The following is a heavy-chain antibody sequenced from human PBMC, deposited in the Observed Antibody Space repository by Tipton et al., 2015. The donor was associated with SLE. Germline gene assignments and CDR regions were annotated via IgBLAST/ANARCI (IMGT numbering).Heavy chain of an antibody. V-gene: IGHV4-39*01. D-gene: IGHD3-10*01. CDR3: ARLWFGESNWFDP. CDR2: MYYSGST. Sequence: TLSLTCTVSGVSISSRTYYWGWIRQPPGKGLEWIGSMYYSGSTYYNPSLKSRVTISVDTSKNQFSLKLSSVTAADTAVYYCARLWFGESNWFDPWGQGTLVTVSS. J-gene: IGHJ5*02. CDR1: GVSISSRTYY.